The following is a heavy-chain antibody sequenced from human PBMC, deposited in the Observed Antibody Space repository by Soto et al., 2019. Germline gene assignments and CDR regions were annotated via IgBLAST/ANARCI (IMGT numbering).Heavy chain of an antibody. CDR2: ISGSGGRT. Sequence: EVQLLESGSCLVQPGGSLRLSCAASGFTFSSYAMTWVRQAPGKGLERVSAISGSGGRTYYADSEKGRFTTTRDTSKETLYLKINSLRAEYTAVYYCASLGEVGPWDAFDIWGQGTMVTVSS. V-gene: IGHV3-23*01. CDR1: GFTFSSYA. D-gene: IGHD2-15*01. J-gene: IGHJ3*02. CDR3: ASLGEVGPWDAFDI.